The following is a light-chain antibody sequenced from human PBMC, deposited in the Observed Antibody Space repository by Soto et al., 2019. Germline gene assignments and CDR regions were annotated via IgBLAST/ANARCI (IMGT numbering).Light chain of an antibody. CDR1: KTVFRSSDNKNY. Sequence: DIVMTQSPDSLAVSLGARATINCKSSKTVFRSSDNKNYLAWYQQKPGQPPKLLIYLASTRESGVPDRFSGSGSGTDFTLTISSLQAEDLATYYCQHYHSPPVTFGGGTKVEIK. J-gene: IGKJ4*01. V-gene: IGKV4-1*01. CDR2: LAS. CDR3: QHYHSPPVT.